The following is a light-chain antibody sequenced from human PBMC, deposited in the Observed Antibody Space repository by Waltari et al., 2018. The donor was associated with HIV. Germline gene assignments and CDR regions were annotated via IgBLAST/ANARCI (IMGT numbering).Light chain of an antibody. Sequence: QSVLTQPPSASGTPGQRVTISCSGSSSEIGSNYVHWYQQLPGTAPKLLIYRNNHRASGVPDRFSGSKSDTSASLAISGLRSEDEADYYCATWADRPSGPVVFGGGTRVTVL. V-gene: IGLV1-47*01. J-gene: IGLJ2*01. CDR3: ATWADRPSGPVV. CDR1: SSEIGSNY. CDR2: RNN.